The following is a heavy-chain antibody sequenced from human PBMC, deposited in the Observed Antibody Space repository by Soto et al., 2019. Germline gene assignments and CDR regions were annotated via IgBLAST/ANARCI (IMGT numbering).Heavy chain of an antibody. V-gene: IGHV3-23*01. CDR3: AKDSNKYSSSLRGRYFDY. Sequence: GGSLRLSCAASGFTFTSYVMSWVRQAPGKGLEWVAGISGGGSTAFYADSVKGRSTISRDNAKNTVVLQMDSLRAEDTAIYYCAKDSNKYSSSLRGRYFDYWGQGTLVTVSS. J-gene: IGHJ4*02. D-gene: IGHD3-22*01. CDR2: ISGGGSTA. CDR1: GFTFTSYV.